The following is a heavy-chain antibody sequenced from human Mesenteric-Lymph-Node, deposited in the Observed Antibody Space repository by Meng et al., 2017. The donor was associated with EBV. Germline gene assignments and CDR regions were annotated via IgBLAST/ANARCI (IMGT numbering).Heavy chain of an antibody. V-gene: IGHV1-46*01. D-gene: IGHD3-22*01. CDR2: INPSGGST. J-gene: IGHJ4*02. CDR3: ARDSSGYSDY. Sequence: HVLLVQAGAEVKKPGSSVKVSCKSSGYTFSSYYMHWGRPAPRQGLEWMGIINPSGGSTSYAQKFQGRVTMTRDTSTSTVYMVLSSLRSEDTAVYYCARDSSGYSDYWGQGTLVTVSS. CDR1: GYTFSSYY.